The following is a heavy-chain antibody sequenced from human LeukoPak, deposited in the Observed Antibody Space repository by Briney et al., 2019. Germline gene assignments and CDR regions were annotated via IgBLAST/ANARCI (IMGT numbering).Heavy chain of an antibody. J-gene: IGHJ4*02. Sequence: GGSLRLSCAASGFTFSSYAMHWVRQAPGKGLEWVANIKQDGSEKYYVDSVKGRFTISRDNAKNSLYLQMNSLRAEDTAVYYCARDHKRYCSGGSCYGYWGQGTLVTVSS. D-gene: IGHD2-15*01. CDR1: GFTFSSYA. V-gene: IGHV3-7*03. CDR3: ARDHKRYCSGGSCYGY. CDR2: IKQDGSEK.